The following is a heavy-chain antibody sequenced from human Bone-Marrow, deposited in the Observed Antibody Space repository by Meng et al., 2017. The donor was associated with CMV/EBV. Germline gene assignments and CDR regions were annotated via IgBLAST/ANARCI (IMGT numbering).Heavy chain of an antibody. V-gene: IGHV1-8*03. CDR1: GYTFTNYD. CDR2: MNPNSGNT. J-gene: IGHJ2*01. D-gene: IGHD6-6*01. Sequence: SGYTFTNYDINWVRQASGQGLEWMGWMNPNSGNTGYAQKFRGTVTITRNTSISTAYMELSSLRSEDTAVYYCARENPYSSSSYWYFDLWGRGTLVTVSS. CDR3: ARENPYSSSSYWYFDL.